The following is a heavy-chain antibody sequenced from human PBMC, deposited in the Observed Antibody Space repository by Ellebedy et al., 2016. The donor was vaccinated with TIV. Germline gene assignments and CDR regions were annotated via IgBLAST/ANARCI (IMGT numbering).Heavy chain of an antibody. D-gene: IGHD6-19*01. CDR3: ARGSKSGYSSGWYPNYDAFDI. CDR2: ISYDGSNK. CDR1: GFTFSSYA. Sequence: PGGSLRLSCAASGFTFSSYAMHWVRQAPGKGLEWVAVISYDGSNKYYADSVKGRFTISRDNSKNTLYLQMNSLRAEDTAVYYCARGSKSGYSSGWYPNYDAFDIWGQGTMVTVSS. J-gene: IGHJ3*02. V-gene: IGHV3-30-3*01.